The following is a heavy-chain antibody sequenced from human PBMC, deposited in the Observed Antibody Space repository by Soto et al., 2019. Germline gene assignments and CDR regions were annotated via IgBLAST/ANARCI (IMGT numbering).Heavy chain of an antibody. V-gene: IGHV3-73*01. Sequence: GGSMSLSCAACGVTFGPSALQWVRQASGKGLEWLGRIGSKGETYATAYAASVKGSFTISRDDSKNTAYLQMNSLESEDTAVYYCSRDDSDWFFNWGRGTLVTVS. D-gene: IGHD3-9*01. CDR2: IGSKGETYAT. CDR1: GVTFGPSA. CDR3: SRDDSDWFFN. J-gene: IGHJ4*01.